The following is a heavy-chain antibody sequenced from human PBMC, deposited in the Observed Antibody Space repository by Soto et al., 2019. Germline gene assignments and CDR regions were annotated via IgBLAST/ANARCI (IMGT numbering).Heavy chain of an antibody. D-gene: IGHD1-1*01. V-gene: IGHV3-11*01. CDR2: INSNGHTI. Sequence: GGSLRLSCAASGFTFSDYYMSWIRQAPGKGLEWVSYINSNGHTIYYADSVKGRFTISRDNAKHSLYLQMNSLRAEDTAVYYCTSEGYNYGYWGQGTLVTVSS. CDR3: TSEGYNYGY. J-gene: IGHJ4*02. CDR1: GFTFSDYY.